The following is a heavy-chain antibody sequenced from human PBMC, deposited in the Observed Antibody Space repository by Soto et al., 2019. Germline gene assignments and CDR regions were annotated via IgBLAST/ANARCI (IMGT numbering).Heavy chain of an antibody. CDR2: IYWDDDK. CDR3: AHNLYGDARFDH. CDR1: GFSLSTSGVG. J-gene: IGHJ4*02. Sequence: QITLKESGPTLVKPTQTLTLTCTFSGFSLSTSGVGVGWIRQPPGKALEWLALIYWDDDKRSNPSLKSRLTITKDTSKNQVVLTMTNMDPVDTATYYCAHNLYGDARFDHWGQGTLVTVSS. V-gene: IGHV2-5*02. D-gene: IGHD4-17*01.